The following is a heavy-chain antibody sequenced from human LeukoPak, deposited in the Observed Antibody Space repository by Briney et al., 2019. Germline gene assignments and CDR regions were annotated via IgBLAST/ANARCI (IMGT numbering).Heavy chain of an antibody. Sequence: GGSLRLSCAASGFTFSSYDMNWVRQAPGKGLEWVSFIISSSSYIYYADSVKGRFTISRDNAKNSLYLQMNTLRAEDTAVYYCARHGSDYGGNSDRYFDLWGRGTLVTVSS. CDR2: IISSSSYI. CDR3: ARHGSDYGGNSDRYFDL. J-gene: IGHJ2*01. D-gene: IGHD4-23*01. CDR1: GFTFSSYD. V-gene: IGHV3-21*01.